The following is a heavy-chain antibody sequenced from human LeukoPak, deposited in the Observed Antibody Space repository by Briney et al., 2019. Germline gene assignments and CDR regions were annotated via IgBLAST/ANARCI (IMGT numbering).Heavy chain of an antibody. D-gene: IGHD2-2*01. CDR1: GFTFSSYW. CDR3: ARDGAPDAHCSSTSCAIR. V-gene: IGHV3-7*01. Sequence: GGSLRLSCAASGFTFSSYWMNWVRQAPGKGLEWVANIKQGGSEKYYVDSVKGRFTISRDNAKNSLYLQMNSLRAEDTAVYYCARDGAPDAHCSSTSCAIRWGQGTLVTVSS. J-gene: IGHJ4*02. CDR2: IKQGGSEK.